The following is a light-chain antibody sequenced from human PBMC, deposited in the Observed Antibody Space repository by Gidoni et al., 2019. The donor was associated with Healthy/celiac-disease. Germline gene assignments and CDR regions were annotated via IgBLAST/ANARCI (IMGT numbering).Light chain of an antibody. CDR3: QQYYSTPPWT. Sequence: DIVMTQSPDSLAVSLGERATINCKSSQSVLYRSNNKNYLAWYQQKQGQPPKLLIYWASTRESGVPDRFSGSGSGTDFTLTISSLQAEDVAVYYCQQYYSTPPWTFGQGTKVEIK. CDR1: QSVLYRSNNKNY. CDR2: WAS. V-gene: IGKV4-1*01. J-gene: IGKJ1*01.